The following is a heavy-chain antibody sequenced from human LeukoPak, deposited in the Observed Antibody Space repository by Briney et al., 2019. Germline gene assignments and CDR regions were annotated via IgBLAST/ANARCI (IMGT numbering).Heavy chain of an antibody. CDR1: GGTFSSYA. D-gene: IGHD4-11*01. V-gene: IGHV1-69*13. CDR2: IIPIFGTA. CDR3: AREGIVTTYSNCLDY. J-gene: IGHJ4*02. Sequence: SVKVSCKASGGTFSSYAISWVRQAPGQGLAWMGGIIPIFGTANYAQKFQGRVTITADESTSTAYMELSSLRSEDTAVYYCAREGIVTTYSNCLDYWGQGTLVTVSS.